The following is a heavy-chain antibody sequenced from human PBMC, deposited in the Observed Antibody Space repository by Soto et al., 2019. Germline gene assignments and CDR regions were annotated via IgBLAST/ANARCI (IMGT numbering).Heavy chain of an antibody. V-gene: IGHV1-69*06. CDR2: FNPIFGTE. D-gene: IGHD3-10*01. CDR1: GGNFSSYA. J-gene: IGHJ6*02. CDR3: VFYVSGSYASYYYYGMDV. Sequence: ASVKVSCKASGGNFSSYAISWVRQAPGQGLEWMGGFNPIFGTENYAQKFQCRVTITADKSTTTAYMELISLRSEYTAVYYCVFYVSGSYASYYYYGMDVWGQGTTVTVSS.